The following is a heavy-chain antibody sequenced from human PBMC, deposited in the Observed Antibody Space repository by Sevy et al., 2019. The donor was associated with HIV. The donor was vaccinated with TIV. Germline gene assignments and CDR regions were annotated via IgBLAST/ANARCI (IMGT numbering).Heavy chain of an antibody. CDR1: GFTFTEFV. CDR2: INSGGGST. Sequence: GGSLRLSCAASGFTFTEFVMSWVRQSPGKGLEWVSTINSGGGSTYYADSVKGRFTISRDDSQNTLDLQMNSLRAEDTAVYYCAKDVVGGYYDSSGYSDHWGQGTLVTVSS. CDR3: AKDVVGGYYDSSGYSDH. D-gene: IGHD3-22*01. J-gene: IGHJ4*02. V-gene: IGHV3-23*01.